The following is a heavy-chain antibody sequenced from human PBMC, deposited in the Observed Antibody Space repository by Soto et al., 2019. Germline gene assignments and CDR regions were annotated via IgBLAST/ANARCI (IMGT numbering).Heavy chain of an antibody. J-gene: IGHJ6*02. D-gene: IGHD5-18*01. Sequence: QVQLVESGGGVVQPGRSVRLSCAASGFTFNSYGIHWVRQAPGKGLEWVALISYDGTDKYYADSVKGRFTISRDNSKNTLYLQMSSLGPEDTAVYYCVKERYAQLWLEDYGMDVWGQGTTVTV. CDR1: GFTFNSYG. CDR3: VKERYAQLWLEDYGMDV. CDR2: ISYDGTDK. V-gene: IGHV3-30*18.